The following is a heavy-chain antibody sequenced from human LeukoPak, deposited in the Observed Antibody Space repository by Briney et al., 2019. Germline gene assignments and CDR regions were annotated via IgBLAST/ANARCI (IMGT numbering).Heavy chain of an antibody. D-gene: IGHD2-21*02. CDR1: GFTFSTYA. J-gene: IGHJ4*02. V-gene: IGHV3-23*01. CDR3: AKDVVVTAHRALAY. CDR2: ISGSGGTT. Sequence: GGSLRLSCAASGFTFSTYAMSWVRQAPGKGLEWVSAISGSGGTTYYADSVKGRFTISRDNSKNTLYLQMNSLRAEDTAVYYCAKDVVVTAHRALAYWGQGTLVTVSS.